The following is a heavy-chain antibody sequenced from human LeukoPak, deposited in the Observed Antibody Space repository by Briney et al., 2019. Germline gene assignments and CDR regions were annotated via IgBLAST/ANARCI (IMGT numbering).Heavy chain of an antibody. Sequence: QPGGSLRLSCAASGFTFSNYWMHWVRQAPGKGLAWVSRINSDGSSTSYADSVKGRFTISRDNAKNTLYLQMNSLRAEDTAVYYCATGQGHGMDVWGQGTTVTVSS. CDR1: GFTFSNYW. CDR2: INSDGSST. J-gene: IGHJ6*02. CDR3: ATGQGHGMDV. D-gene: IGHD1-14*01. V-gene: IGHV3-74*01.